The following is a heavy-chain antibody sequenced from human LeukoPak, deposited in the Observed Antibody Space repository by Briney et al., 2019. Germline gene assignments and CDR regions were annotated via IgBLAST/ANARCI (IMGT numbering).Heavy chain of an antibody. CDR3: ARESDVSIAAAFDY. D-gene: IGHD6-13*01. CDR2: ISSSSSYI. CDR1: GFTFSSYS. Sequence: PGGSLRLSCAASGFTFSSYSMNWVRQAPGKGLEWVSSISSSSSYIYYADSVKGRFTISIDNAKNTLYLQMNSLSAEDTAVYYCARESDVSIAAAFDYWGQGTLVTVSS. J-gene: IGHJ4*02. V-gene: IGHV3-21*01.